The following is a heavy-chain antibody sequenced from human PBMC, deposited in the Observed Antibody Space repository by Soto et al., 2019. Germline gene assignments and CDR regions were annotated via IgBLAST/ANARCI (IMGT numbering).Heavy chain of an antibody. CDR1: GFTFSNYA. Sequence: TGGSLRLSCAASGFTFSNYAMNWVRQAPGKGLEWVSAISNSFSDGNTHYADSVKGRFTISRDNDKNTAFLEMNSLRAEDTAVYYCAKVFSPERGNYFDYWGQGTLVTVSS. J-gene: IGHJ4*02. CDR3: AKVFSPERGNYFDY. V-gene: IGHV3-23*01. CDR2: ISNSFSDGNT. D-gene: IGHD1-1*01.